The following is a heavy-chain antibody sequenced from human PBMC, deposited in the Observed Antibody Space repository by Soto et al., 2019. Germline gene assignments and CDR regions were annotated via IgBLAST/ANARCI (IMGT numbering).Heavy chain of an antibody. CDR3: ARLWSGYSWFDP. CDR2: ISAYNGNT. J-gene: IGHJ5*02. V-gene: IGHV1-18*01. Sequence: VASVKVSCKASGYTFTSYGISWVRQAPGQGLEWMGWISAYNGNTNYAQKLQGRVTMTTDTSTSTAYMEPRSLRSDDTAVYYCARLWSGYSWFDPWGQGTLVTVSS. CDR1: GYTFTSYG. D-gene: IGHD3-3*01.